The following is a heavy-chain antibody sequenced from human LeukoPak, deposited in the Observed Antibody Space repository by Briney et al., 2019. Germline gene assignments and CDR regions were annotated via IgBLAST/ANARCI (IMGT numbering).Heavy chain of an antibody. CDR2: VKQDGSET. D-gene: IGHD2-2*02. CDR3: ARDKFPSTNIPLIDF. J-gene: IGHJ4*02. V-gene: IGHV3-7*03. CDR1: GFSFSSYW. Sequence: GGSLRLSCTASGFSFSSYWMSWVRQAPGKGLEWVANVKQDGSETYYVDSLKGRFTISRDNAKNSLYLQMGSLRAEDTAIYYCARDKFPSTNIPLIDFWGPGTLVTVSS.